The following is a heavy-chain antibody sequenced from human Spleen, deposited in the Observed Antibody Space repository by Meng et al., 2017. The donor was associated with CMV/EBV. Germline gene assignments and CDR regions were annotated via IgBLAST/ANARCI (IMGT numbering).Heavy chain of an antibody. CDR3: ARWPGNAQHFDY. CDR2: IYPGDSDI. V-gene: IGHV5-51*01. J-gene: IGHJ4*02. D-gene: IGHD1-1*01. CDR1: GYSFTRYW. Sequence: GESLKISCKGSGYSFTRYWIGWVRQMPGKGLEWMWIIYPGDSDIRYSPSFQGQVTISADKSISSASLQWSSLKASDTAMYYCARWPGNAQHFDYWGQGTLVTVSS.